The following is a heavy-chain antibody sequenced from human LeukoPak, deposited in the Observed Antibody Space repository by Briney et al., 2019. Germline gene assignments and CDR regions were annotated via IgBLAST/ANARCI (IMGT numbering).Heavy chain of an antibody. J-gene: IGHJ4*02. Sequence: GASVKVSCKASGYTFTSYAMHWVRQAPGQRLEWMGWSNAGNGNTKYSQEFQGRVTITRDTSASTAYMELRSLRSDDAAVYYCARDRYYYGSGTLNLRRPDYWGQGTLVTVSS. V-gene: IGHV1-3*02. CDR2: SNAGNGNT. CDR1: GYTFTSYA. CDR3: ARDRYYYGSGTLNLRRPDY. D-gene: IGHD3-10*01.